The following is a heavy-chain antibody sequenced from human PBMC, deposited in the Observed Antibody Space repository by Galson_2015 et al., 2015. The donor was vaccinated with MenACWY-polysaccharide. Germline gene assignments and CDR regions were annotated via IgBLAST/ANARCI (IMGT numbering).Heavy chain of an antibody. J-gene: IGHJ4*02. V-gene: IGHV3-23*01. CDR2: ISSSGGST. Sequence: SLRLSCAASGFSFSSYAINWVRQAPGKGLEWVAGISSSGGSTQFAGSVKGRFIIFRDNSKNTVYLQMNSLRAEDTAGYYCAAGDFRYDYMGQGTPGNVSS. CDR1: GFSFSSYA. CDR3: AAGDFRYDY.